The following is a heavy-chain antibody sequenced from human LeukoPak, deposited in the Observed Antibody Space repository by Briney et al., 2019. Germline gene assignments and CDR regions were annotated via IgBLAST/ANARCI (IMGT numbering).Heavy chain of an antibody. J-gene: IGHJ5*02. D-gene: IGHD3-22*01. V-gene: IGHV1-69*04. CDR1: GGTFSSYA. CDR3: ARMTYYYDSSGLKNWFDP. Sequence: SVKVSCKASGGTFSSYAISWVRQAPGQGLEWMGRIIPILGIANYAQKFQGRVTITADKSTSTAYMELSSLRSEDTAVYYCARMTYYYDSSGLKNWFDPWGQGTLVTVSS. CDR2: IIPILGIA.